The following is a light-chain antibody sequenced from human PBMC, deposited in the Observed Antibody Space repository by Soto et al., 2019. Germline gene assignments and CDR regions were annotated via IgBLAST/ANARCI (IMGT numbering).Light chain of an antibody. J-gene: IGLJ2*01. CDR2: SNN. CDR1: TSNIGSNT. CDR3: AEWDDSRKGVV. V-gene: IGLV1-44*01. Sequence: QSVLTQPASASGTPGQRITISCSGTTSNIGSNTVNWYQQLQATAPKLLIYSNNQRPSGVPDRFSGSKSGTSASLAISGVQSEDEADYYCAEWDDSRKGVVFGGGTKVTVL.